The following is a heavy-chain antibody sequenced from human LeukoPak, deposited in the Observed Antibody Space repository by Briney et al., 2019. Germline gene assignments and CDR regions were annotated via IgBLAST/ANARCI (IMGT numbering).Heavy chain of an antibody. V-gene: IGHV4-34*01. CDR3: VTYYYGSSAPKRNY. J-gene: IGHJ4*02. D-gene: IGHD3-22*01. Sequence: PSETLSLTCAVYGGSFSDYFWSWIRQPPGKGLEWIGEISHSGSTTYNPSLSSRVTISGDTSKKQFSLKLSSVTAADTAVYYCVTYYYGSSAPKRNYWGQGILVTVSS. CDR1: GGSFSDYF. CDR2: ISHSGST.